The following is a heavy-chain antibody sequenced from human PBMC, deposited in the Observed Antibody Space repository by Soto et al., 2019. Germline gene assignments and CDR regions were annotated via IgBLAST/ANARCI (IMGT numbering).Heavy chain of an antibody. V-gene: IGHV1-58*01. Sequence: ASVKVSCKASGFTFTSSAAQWVRQARGQRLEWIGWIVVGSGNTNYAQKFQERVTITRDMSTSTAYMELSSLRSEDTAVYYCAAEYYDSSGYVSYYGMDVWGQGTTVTVSS. D-gene: IGHD3-22*01. J-gene: IGHJ6*02. CDR1: GFTFTSSA. CDR3: AAEYYDSSGYVSYYGMDV. CDR2: IVVGSGNT.